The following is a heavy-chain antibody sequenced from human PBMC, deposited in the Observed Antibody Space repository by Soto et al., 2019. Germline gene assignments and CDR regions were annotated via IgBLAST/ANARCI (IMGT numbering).Heavy chain of an antibody. Sequence: QLQLQESGPGLVKPSETLSLTCPVSGGSISGYYWSWLRQPPGKGLEWIAFIHYTGSANSNPSLKSRVTISVDTSGNQFSLKLNSVTAADTAVYYCARHSNEYRKSLDNWGQGTLVTVS. CDR3: ARHSNEYRKSLDN. J-gene: IGHJ4*02. V-gene: IGHV4-59*08. D-gene: IGHD1-1*01. CDR1: GGSISGYY. CDR2: IHYTGSA.